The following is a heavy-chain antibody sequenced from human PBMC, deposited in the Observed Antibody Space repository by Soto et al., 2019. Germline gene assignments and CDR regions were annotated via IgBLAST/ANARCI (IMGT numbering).Heavy chain of an antibody. Sequence: GGSLRLSCTTSGFTFGYYAMSWFRQAPGKGLEWVGFIRSKVYGGATENAASAKGRFTISRDDSKSIAYLQMNSLQTEDTAVYYCSRCDFWSGYFDYWGQGTQVTVSS. CDR1: GFTFGYYA. D-gene: IGHD3-3*01. CDR2: IRSKVYGGAT. V-gene: IGHV3-49*03. CDR3: SRCDFWSGYFDY. J-gene: IGHJ4*02.